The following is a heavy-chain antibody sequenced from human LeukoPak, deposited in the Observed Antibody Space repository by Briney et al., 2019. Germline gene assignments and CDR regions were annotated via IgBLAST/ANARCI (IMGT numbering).Heavy chain of an antibody. CDR3: ARHSGSGSLSRPFDP. D-gene: IGHD3-10*01. V-gene: IGHV4-39*02. CDR1: GDSVTSGGFY. Sequence: SETLSLTCTVSGDSVTSGGFYWAWLRQPPGRGLEWIATVYYTGSTYYNPSLNSRVTISIDTSKNHFSLKLRSVVAPDTAVYYCARHSGSGSLSRPFDPWGQGTLVTVPS. CDR2: VYYTGST. J-gene: IGHJ5*02.